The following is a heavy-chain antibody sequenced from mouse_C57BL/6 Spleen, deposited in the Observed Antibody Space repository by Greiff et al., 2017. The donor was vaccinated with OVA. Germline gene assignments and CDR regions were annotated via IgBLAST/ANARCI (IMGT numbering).Heavy chain of an antibody. CDR3: ARWAPKAGSSYYAMDY. CDR2: IDPNSGGT. V-gene: IGHV1-72*01. J-gene: IGHJ4*01. CDR1: GYTFTSYW. D-gene: IGHD1-1*01. Sequence: QVQLKQPGAELVKPGASVKLSCKASGYTFTSYWMHWVKQRPGRGLEWIGRIDPNSGGTKYNEKFKSKATLTVDKPSSTAYMQLSSLTSEDSAVYYCARWAPKAGSSYYAMDYWGQGTSVTVSS.